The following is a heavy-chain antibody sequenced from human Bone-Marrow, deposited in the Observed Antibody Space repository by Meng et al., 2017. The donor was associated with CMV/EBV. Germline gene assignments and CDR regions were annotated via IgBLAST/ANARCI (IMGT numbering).Heavy chain of an antibody. Sequence: GESLKISCAASGFTFSSYGMSWVRQAPGKGLEWVSGISGGGISTHYADSVKGRFTISRDNSKNTLYLQMSSLRAEDTAVYYCAKESQYSGSPVDYWGQGTLVTVSS. D-gene: IGHD1-26*01. CDR1: GFTFSSYG. CDR3: AKESQYSGSPVDY. CDR2: ISGGGIST. J-gene: IGHJ4*02. V-gene: IGHV3-23*01.